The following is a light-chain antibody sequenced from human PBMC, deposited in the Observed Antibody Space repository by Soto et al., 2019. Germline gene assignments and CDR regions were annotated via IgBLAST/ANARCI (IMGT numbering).Light chain of an antibody. CDR2: GAS. Sequence: EIVLTQSPGTLSLSPGERATLSCRASQSVRSNYLAWYQQKPGQAPRLLIDGASSRATGIPDRFSGTGSGTDFTLTISRMEAEDFSVYYCQQYGCSPYTFGQGTKLEIK. J-gene: IGKJ2*01. V-gene: IGKV3-20*01. CDR3: QQYGCSPYT. CDR1: QSVRSNY.